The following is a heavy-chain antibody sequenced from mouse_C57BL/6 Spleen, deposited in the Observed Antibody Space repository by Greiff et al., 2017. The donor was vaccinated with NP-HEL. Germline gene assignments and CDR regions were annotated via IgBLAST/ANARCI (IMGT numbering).Heavy chain of an antibody. CDR1: GFTFSSYA. V-gene: IGHV5-4*03. J-gene: IGHJ1*03. CDR2: ISDGGSYT. CDR3: GRNQGDYNWYFDV. D-gene: IGHD2-4*01. Sequence: EVKLMESGGGLVKPGGSLKLSCAASGFTFSSYAMSWVRQTPEKRLEWVATISDGGSYTYYPDNVKGRFTISRDNAKNHLYLQMSHLKSEDTAMYYCGRNQGDYNWYFDVWGKGTTVTVSS.